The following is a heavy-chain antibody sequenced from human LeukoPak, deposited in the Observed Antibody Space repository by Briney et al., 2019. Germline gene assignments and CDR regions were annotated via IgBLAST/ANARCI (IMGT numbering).Heavy chain of an antibody. CDR2: ISSSSSYI. V-gene: IGHV3-21*01. CDR1: GFTFGSYS. J-gene: IGHJ6*02. Sequence: TGGSLRLSCAASGFTFGSYSMNWVRQAPGKGLEWVSSISSSSSYIYYADSVKGRFTISRDNAKNSLYLQMNSLRAEDTAVYYCARDLPPTLAAAGIYYYGMDVWGQGTTVTVSS. D-gene: IGHD6-13*01. CDR3: ARDLPPTLAAAGIYYYGMDV.